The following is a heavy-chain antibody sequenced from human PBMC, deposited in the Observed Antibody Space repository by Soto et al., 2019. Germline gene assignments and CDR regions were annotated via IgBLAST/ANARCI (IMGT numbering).Heavy chain of an antibody. D-gene: IGHD6-19*01. J-gene: IGHJ4*02. CDR3: ARRVAVAGTIYFDY. V-gene: IGHV4-39*01. Sequence: SDTLSLTCTVSGGSISSSGHYWGWIRHPPGKGLEWIGSIYYSGSSYYNPSLKSRVTISLDTSKNQFSLKLSSVTAAETAVYYCARRVAVAGTIYFDYWGQGILVTVS. CDR1: GGSISSSGHY. CDR2: IYYSGSS.